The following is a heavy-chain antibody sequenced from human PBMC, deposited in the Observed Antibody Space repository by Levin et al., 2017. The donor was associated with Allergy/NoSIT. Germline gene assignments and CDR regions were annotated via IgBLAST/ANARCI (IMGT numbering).Heavy chain of an antibody. Sequence: GESLKISCAASGFTFGSYAMSWVRQAPGKGLEWVSAISGSGGSTYYADSVKGRFTISRDNSKNTLYLQMNSLRAEDTAVYYCAKDLYTSDWYWAFDIWGQGTMVTVSS. CDR3: AKDLYTSDWYWAFDI. CDR2: ISGSGGST. V-gene: IGHV3-23*01. CDR1: GFTFGSYA. J-gene: IGHJ3*02. D-gene: IGHD6-19*01.